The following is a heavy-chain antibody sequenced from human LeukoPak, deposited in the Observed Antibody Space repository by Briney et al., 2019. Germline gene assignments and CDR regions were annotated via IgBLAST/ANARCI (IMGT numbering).Heavy chain of an antibody. V-gene: IGHV3-74*03. CDR2: IHPDGSIT. CDR3: APQQTYSPYNWFDP. Sequence: PGGSLRLPCVGSGFTISNYWMHWVRQAPGTGLVWVSRIHPDGSITTYADSVKGRFTISRDNAKNTLYLQMNSLRAEDTAVYYCAPQQTYSPYNWFDPWGQGTLVTVSS. D-gene: IGHD5-12*01. CDR1: GFTISNYW. J-gene: IGHJ5*02.